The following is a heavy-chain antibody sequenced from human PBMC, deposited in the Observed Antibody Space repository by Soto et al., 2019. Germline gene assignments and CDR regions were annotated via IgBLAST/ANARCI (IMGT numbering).Heavy chain of an antibody. CDR3: ATMAELIWSFDY. D-gene: IGHD1-7*01. J-gene: IGHJ4*02. Sequence: ASVKVSCKVSGYTLTEFSMHWVRQAPGKGLEWMGGFDPEDGETIYAQKFQGRVTMTEDTSTDTSYMELSSLRSEDTAVYYCATMAELIWSFDYWGQGILVTVSS. CDR1: GYTLTEFS. CDR2: FDPEDGET. V-gene: IGHV1-24*01.